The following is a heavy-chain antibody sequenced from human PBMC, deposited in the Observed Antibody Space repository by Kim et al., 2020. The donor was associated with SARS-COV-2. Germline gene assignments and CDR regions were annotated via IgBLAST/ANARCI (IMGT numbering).Heavy chain of an antibody. CDR3: ARDYYGRYAFDI. CDR2: IIPMFGTA. V-gene: IGHV1-69*13. J-gene: IGHJ3*02. Sequence: SVKVSCKASGGTFSNYAISWVRQAPGQGLEWMGGIIPMFGTANYAQKFQGRVTITADESMGTAYMELSSLRSEDTAVYYCARDYYGRYAFDIWGQGTMVSVSS. D-gene: IGHD3-22*01. CDR1: GGTFSNYA.